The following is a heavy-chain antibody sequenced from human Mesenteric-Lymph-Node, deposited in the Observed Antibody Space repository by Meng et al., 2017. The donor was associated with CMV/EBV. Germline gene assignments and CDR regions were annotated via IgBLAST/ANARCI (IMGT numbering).Heavy chain of an antibody. CDR1: GGSISSSSYY. Sequence: SETLSLTCTVSGGSISSSSYYWGWIRQPPGKGLEWIGEINHSGSTNYNPSLKSRVTISLDTSRNQFSLNLSSVTGADTAVYYCARGRRIAADGPNPYFDYWGQGTLVTVSS. J-gene: IGHJ4*02. D-gene: IGHD6-13*01. CDR2: INHSGST. CDR3: ARGRRIAADGPNPYFDY. V-gene: IGHV4-39*02.